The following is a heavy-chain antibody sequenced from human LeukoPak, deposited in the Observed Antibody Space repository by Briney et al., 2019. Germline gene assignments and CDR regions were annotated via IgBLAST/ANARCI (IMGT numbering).Heavy chain of an antibody. D-gene: IGHD1-1*01. CDR2: VFYNGDT. V-gene: IGHV4-59*01. CDR1: GGSISTFY. Sequence: KPSETLSLTCTVSGGSISTFYWSWIRQPPGKGLEWIGYVFYNGDTYYSPSLRSRVTISVDTSKNQFSLKLSSVTAADTAVYYCARGGSTGTNLNWVDPWGQGTLVTVSS. J-gene: IGHJ5*02. CDR3: ARGGSTGTNLNWVDP.